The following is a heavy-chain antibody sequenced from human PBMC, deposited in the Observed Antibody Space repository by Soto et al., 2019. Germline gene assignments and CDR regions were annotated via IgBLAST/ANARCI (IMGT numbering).Heavy chain of an antibody. CDR3: ARPLDIDAFDI. CDR1: GGTFSSYA. V-gene: IGHV1-69*10. CDR2: IIPILGTA. D-gene: IGHD2-15*01. Sequence: ASVKVSCKASGGTFSSYAISWVRQAPGQGLEWMGGIIPILGTANYAQKFQGRVTITADKSTSTAYMELSSLRSEDTAVYYCARPLDIDAFDIWGQGTMVTVSS. J-gene: IGHJ3*02.